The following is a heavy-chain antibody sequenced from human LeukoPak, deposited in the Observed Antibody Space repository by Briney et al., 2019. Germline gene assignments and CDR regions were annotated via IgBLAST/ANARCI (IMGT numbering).Heavy chain of an antibody. CDR3: AKHKNERVGAIYFDY. CDR2: ISGSGGST. Sequence: GGSLRLSCAASGFTFSGYAMSWVRQAPGKGLEWVSAISGSGGSTYYADSVKGRFTISRDNSKNTLYLQMNSLRAEDTAVYYCAKHKNERVGAIYFDYWGQGTLVTVSS. J-gene: IGHJ4*02. V-gene: IGHV3-23*01. D-gene: IGHD1-26*01. CDR1: GFTFSGYA.